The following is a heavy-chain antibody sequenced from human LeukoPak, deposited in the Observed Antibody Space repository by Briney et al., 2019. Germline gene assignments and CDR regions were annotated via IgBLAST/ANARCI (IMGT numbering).Heavy chain of an antibody. J-gene: IGHJ6*02. CDR1: GGTFSSYA. V-gene: IGHV1-69*04. CDR3: ARDLGTTWDYYYGMDV. Sequence: GASVKVSCKASGGTFSSYAISWVRQAPGQGLEWMGRIIPILGIANYAQKFQGRVTITADKSTSTAYMELSSLRSEDTAVYYCARDLGTTWDYYYGMDVWSQGTTVTVSS. CDR2: IIPILGIA. D-gene: IGHD3-16*01.